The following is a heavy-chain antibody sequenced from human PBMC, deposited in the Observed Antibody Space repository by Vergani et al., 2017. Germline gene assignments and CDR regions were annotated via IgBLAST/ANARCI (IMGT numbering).Heavy chain of an antibody. CDR1: GFTFSSYA. CDR3: ARDRDSSSHLDY. J-gene: IGHJ4*02. Sequence: QVQLVESGGGVVQPGRSLRLSCAASGFTFSSYAISWVRQAPGQGLEWMGGIIPIFGTANYAQKFQGRVTITADESTSTAYMELSSLRSEDTAVYYCARDRDSSSHLDYWGQGTLVTVSS. CDR2: IIPIFGTA. V-gene: IGHV1-69*01. D-gene: IGHD6-13*01.